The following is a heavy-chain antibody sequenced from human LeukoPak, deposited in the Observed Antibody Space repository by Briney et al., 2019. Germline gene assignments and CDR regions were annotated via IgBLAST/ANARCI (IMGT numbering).Heavy chain of an antibody. V-gene: IGHV3-33*06. Sequence: GGSLRLSCAASGFTFSHYGMHWVRQAPGAGLEWVAVIWSDGSDKYYAKSVKGRFTISRDNSKNSLYLQMNSLRAEDTAVYYRAKDAQRGFDYSNSLQHWGQGALVTVSS. D-gene: IGHD4-11*01. CDR1: GFTFSHYG. CDR3: AKDAQRGFDYSNSLQH. J-gene: IGHJ1*01. CDR2: IWSDGSDK.